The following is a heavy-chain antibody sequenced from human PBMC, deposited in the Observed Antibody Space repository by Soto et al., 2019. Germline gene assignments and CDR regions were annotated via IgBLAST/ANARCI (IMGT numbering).Heavy chain of an antibody. D-gene: IGHD3-3*01. J-gene: IGHJ5*02. CDR1: GFTFSSYS. CDR3: ARAYDFWSGYQENWFDP. CDR2: ISSSSSYI. Sequence: EVQLVESGGGLVKPGGSLRLSCAASGFTFSSYSMNWVCQAPGKGLEWVSSISSSSSYIYYADSVKGRFTISRDNAKNSLYLQMNSLRAEDTAVYYCARAYDFWSGYQENWFDPWGQGTLVTVSS. V-gene: IGHV3-21*01.